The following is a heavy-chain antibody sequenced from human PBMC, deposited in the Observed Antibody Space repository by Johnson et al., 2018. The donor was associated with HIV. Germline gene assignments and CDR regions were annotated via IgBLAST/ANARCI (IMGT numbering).Heavy chain of an antibody. J-gene: IGHJ3*02. CDR1: GFTFSSYA. CDR3: ARRWELLKTTDAFDI. Sequence: VHLVESGGVVVQPGRSLRLSCAASGFTFSSYAMHWVRQAPGKGLEWVAVISYDGSNKYYADSVKGRFTISRDNSKNTLYLQMNSLRAEDTAVYYCARRWELLKTTDAFDIWGQGTMVTVSS. D-gene: IGHD1-26*01. CDR2: ISYDGSNK. V-gene: IGHV3-30*04.